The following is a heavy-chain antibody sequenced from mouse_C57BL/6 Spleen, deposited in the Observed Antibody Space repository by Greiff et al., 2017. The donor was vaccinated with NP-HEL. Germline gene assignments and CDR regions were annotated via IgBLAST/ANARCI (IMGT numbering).Heavy chain of an antibody. Sequence: QVHVKQSGAELVKPGASVKLSCKASGYTFTEYTIHWVKQRSGQGLEWIGWFYPGSGSIKYNEKFKDKATLTADKSSSTVYMELSRLTSEDSAVYFCARHEGGYYYGSYFDYWGQGTTLTVSS. CDR3: ARHEGGYYYGSYFDY. V-gene: IGHV1-62-2*01. D-gene: IGHD1-1*01. CDR2: FYPGSGSI. J-gene: IGHJ2*01. CDR1: GYTFTEYT.